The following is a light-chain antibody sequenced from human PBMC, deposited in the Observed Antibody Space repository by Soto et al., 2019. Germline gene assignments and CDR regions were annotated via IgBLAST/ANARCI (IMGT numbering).Light chain of an antibody. CDR2: DVT. CDR3: GSYSATSSLLV. CDR1: SSDIGGYNY. V-gene: IGLV2-14*03. Sequence: QSALTQPASVSGSPGQTITISCTGTSSDIGGYNYVSWYQQSPGKAPKLLIYDVTNRPSGVSDRFSGSKSGNAASLSISGLQAEDEADYYCGSYSATSSLLVFGGGTKLTVL. J-gene: IGLJ2*01.